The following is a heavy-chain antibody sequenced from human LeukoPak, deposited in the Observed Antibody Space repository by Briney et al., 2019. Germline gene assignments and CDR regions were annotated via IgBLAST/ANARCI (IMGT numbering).Heavy chain of an antibody. D-gene: IGHD4-17*01. V-gene: IGHV4-31*03. Sequence: SETLSLTCTVSGGSISSGGYQWSWIRQHPGKGLEWMVYIYSRGSTYYNPSLTSRVTISLDTPKIAVSLQLRSVTHADAVLYYCARASGDFIYFDLWGQGTLVSLPS. CDR2: IYSRGST. CDR3: ARASGDFIYFDL. J-gene: IGHJ4*02. CDR1: GGSISSGGYQ.